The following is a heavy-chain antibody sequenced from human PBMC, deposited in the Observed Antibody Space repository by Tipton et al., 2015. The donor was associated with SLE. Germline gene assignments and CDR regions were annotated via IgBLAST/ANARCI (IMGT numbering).Heavy chain of an antibody. J-gene: IGHJ4*02. CDR2: IYYSGST. Sequence: TLSLTCTVSGGSISSGDYYWCWIRQPPGKGLEWIGYIYYSGSTYYNPSLKSRVTISVDTSKNQFSLKLSSVTAADTAVYYCARGVAAAGMGLDYWGQGTLVTFSS. V-gene: IGHV4-30-4*01. D-gene: IGHD6-13*01. CDR3: ARGVAAAGMGLDY. CDR1: GGSISSGDYY.